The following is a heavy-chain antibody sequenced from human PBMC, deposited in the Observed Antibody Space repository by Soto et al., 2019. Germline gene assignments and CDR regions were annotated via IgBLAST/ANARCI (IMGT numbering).Heavy chain of an antibody. Sequence: EVQLLESGGGLVQPGGSLRLSCAASGFAFGSYAMSWVRQAPVKGLQWVSGISVNGDNTYYADSVKGRFTISRDNSKNTLYLQMNSLTAEDTAVYYCATGGVGIVVGYWGQGTLVTVSS. CDR2: ISVNGDNT. J-gene: IGHJ4*02. CDR1: GFAFGSYA. V-gene: IGHV3-23*01. CDR3: ATGGVGIVVGY. D-gene: IGHD5-12*01.